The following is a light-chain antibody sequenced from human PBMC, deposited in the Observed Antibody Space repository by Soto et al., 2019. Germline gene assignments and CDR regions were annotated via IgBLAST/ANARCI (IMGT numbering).Light chain of an antibody. CDR3: QQYNNWPPWT. V-gene: IGKV3-15*01. CDR1: QSVSSN. Sequence: EIVMTQSPATLSVSPGERATLSCRASQSVSSNLAWYQQKPGQAPRLLIYGASTRATGIPARFSGSGSGTEFTLTISSLQSEDFAVYYCQQYNNWPPWTFGKGPRWIS. CDR2: GAS. J-gene: IGKJ1*01.